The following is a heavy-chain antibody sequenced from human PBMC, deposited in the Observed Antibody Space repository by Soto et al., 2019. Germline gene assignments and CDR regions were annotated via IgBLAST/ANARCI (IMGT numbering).Heavy chain of an antibody. D-gene: IGHD2-21*02. CDR3: ARDPGGYCCGDCSTDVDAFDI. Sequence: QVQLVQSGAEVKKPGSSVKVSCKASGGTFSSYAISWVRQAPGQGLEWMGGIIPIFGTANYAQKFQGRVTITADESTSTAYMELSSLRSEDTAVYYCARDPGGYCCGDCSTDVDAFDIWGQGTMVTVSS. CDR1: GGTFSSYA. V-gene: IGHV1-69*12. J-gene: IGHJ3*02. CDR2: IIPIFGTA.